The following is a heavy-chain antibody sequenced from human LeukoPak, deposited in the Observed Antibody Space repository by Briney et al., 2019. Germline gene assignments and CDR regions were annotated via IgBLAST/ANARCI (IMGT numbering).Heavy chain of an antibody. D-gene: IGHD5-18*01. CDR1: GGSFSGYY. CDR3: ARQYSYGEENWFDP. CDR2: INHSGST. V-gene: IGHV4-34*01. J-gene: IGHJ5*02. Sequence: SETLSLTCAVYGGSFSGYYWSWIRQPPGKGLEWIGEINHSGSTNYNPSLKSRVTISVDTSKNQFSLKLSSVTAADTAVYYCARQYSYGEENWFDPWGQGTLVTVSS.